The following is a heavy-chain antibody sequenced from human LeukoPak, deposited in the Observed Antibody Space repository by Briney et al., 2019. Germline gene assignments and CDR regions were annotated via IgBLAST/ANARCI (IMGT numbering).Heavy chain of an antibody. J-gene: IGHJ4*02. D-gene: IGHD2-2*01. CDR2: ISSSSSYI. CDR3: AKERRIGSTTRREYYFDY. CDR1: GFTFSSYS. V-gene: IGHV3-21*01. Sequence: GGSLRLSCAASGFTFSSYSMNWVRQAPGKGLEWVSSISSSSSYIYYADSVKGRFTISRDNAKNSLYLQMNSLRAEDTAVYYCAKERRIGSTTRREYYFDYWGQGTLVTVSS.